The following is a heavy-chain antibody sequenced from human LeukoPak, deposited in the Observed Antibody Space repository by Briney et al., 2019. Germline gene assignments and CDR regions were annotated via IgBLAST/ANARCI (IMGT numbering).Heavy chain of an antibody. Sequence: PGGSLRLSCAASGFTFSTFAMIWVRQPPGKGLEWVSSIFPSGGEIHYADSVRGRFTISRDNSKSTLSLQMNSLRAEDTAVYYCAKFRLVVVAATYDYWGQGTLVTVSS. J-gene: IGHJ4*02. CDR1: GFTFSTFA. V-gene: IGHV3-23*01. D-gene: IGHD2-15*01. CDR3: AKFRLVVVAATYDY. CDR2: IFPSGGEI.